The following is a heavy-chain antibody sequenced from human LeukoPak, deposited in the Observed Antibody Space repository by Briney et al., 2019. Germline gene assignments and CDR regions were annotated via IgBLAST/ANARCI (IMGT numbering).Heavy chain of an antibody. J-gene: IGHJ4*02. CDR1: GFTFDDYA. CDR2: ISYNSDTI. CDR3: ANLSPPDIVATPAEEQ. Sequence: GRSLRLSCAASGFTFDDYAMHWVRQAPGKGLEWVSGISYNSDTIAYADSVKGRFTISRDNSKNTLYLQMNSLRAEDTAVYYCANLSPPDIVATPAEEQWGQGTLVTVSS. D-gene: IGHD5-12*01. V-gene: IGHV3-9*01.